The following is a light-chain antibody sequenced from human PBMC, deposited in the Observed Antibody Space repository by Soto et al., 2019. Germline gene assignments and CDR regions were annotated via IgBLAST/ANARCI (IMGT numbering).Light chain of an antibody. CDR3: QQYDNWPLT. Sequence: EIVMTQSPATLSVSPGERATLSCRASQSVYSTLAWYQQKPGQAPRLLIYGTSTRATSIPARFSGSGSGTEFTLTISSLQSEDFAVYYCQQYDNWPLTFGGGTKVEIK. CDR1: QSVYST. CDR2: GTS. J-gene: IGKJ4*01. V-gene: IGKV3-15*01.